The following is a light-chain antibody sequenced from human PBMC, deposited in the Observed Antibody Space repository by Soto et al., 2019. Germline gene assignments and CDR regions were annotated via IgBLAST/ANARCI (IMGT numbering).Light chain of an antibody. Sequence: DIQMTQSPSSLSASVGDRVTITCRASQSISSYLNWYQQKPGKAPKLLIYAASSLQSGVPSRFSGSGSGTDFTLTISSLQPEDFATYYCQRSYSTLGTFGQGTKLEIK. CDR2: AAS. CDR1: QSISSY. J-gene: IGKJ2*01. CDR3: QRSYSTLGT. V-gene: IGKV1-39*01.